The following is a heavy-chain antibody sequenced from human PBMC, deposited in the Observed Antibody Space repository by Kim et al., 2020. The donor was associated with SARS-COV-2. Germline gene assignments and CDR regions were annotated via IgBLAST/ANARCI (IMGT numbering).Heavy chain of an antibody. D-gene: IGHD3-9*01. CDR2: ISGSGGST. CDR3: AKDLFVYDILTGYAPPGYYGMDV. Sequence: GGSLRLSCAASGFTFSSYAMSWVRQAPGKGLEWVSAISGSGGSTYYADAVKGRFTISRDNSKNTLYLQMNSLRAEDTAVYYCAKDLFVYDILTGYAPPGYYGMDVWGQGNTVTVSS. CDR1: GFTFSSYA. J-gene: IGHJ6*02. V-gene: IGHV3-23*01.